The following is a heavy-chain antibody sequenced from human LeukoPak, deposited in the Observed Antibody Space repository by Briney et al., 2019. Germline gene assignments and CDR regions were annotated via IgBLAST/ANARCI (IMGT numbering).Heavy chain of an antibody. D-gene: IGHD5-18*01. J-gene: IGHJ4*02. V-gene: IGHV3-23*01. CDR1: GFIFSSYA. CDR2: ISGSGGRT. CDR3: ARDLTGYSYGYGY. Sequence: GGSLRLSCAASGFIFSSYAMSWVRQAPGKGLEWVSDISGSGGRTDYADSVKGRFTISRDNSKKTLYLQMNSLRAEDTAVYYCARDLTGYSYGYGYWGQGTLVTVSS.